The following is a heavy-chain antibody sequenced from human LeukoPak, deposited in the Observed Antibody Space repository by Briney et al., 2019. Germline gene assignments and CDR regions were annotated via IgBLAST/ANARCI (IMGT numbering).Heavy chain of an antibody. CDR2: INTGNGDT. CDR3: ARARLRRGVPFDP. J-gene: IGHJ5*02. V-gene: IGHV1-3*04. D-gene: IGHD3-16*01. Sequence: ASVKVSCKASGYTFTNYAVNWMRQAPGQRLEWMGWINTGNGDTKFSQNYQARVTITRDTSASTAYMELSSLRSEDTAVYYCARARLRRGVPFDPWGQGTLVTVSS. CDR1: GYTFTNYA.